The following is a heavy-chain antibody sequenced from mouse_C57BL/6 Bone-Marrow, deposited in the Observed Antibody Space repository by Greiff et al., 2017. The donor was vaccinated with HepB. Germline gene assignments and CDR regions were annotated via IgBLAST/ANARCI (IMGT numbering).Heavy chain of an antibody. CDR2: IYPRSGNT. J-gene: IGHJ3*01. V-gene: IGHV1-81*01. D-gene: IGHD2-1*01. CDR3: ARSPYGIFAY. Sequence: VMLVESGAELARPGASVKLSCKASGYTFTSYGISWVKQRTGQGLEWIGEIYPRSGNTYYNEKFKGKATLTADKSSSTAYMELRSLTSEDSAVYFCARSPYGIFAYWGQGTLVTVSA. CDR1: GYTFTSYG.